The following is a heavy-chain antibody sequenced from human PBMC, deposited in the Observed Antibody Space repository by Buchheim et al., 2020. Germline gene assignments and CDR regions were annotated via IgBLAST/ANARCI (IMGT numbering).Heavy chain of an antibody. D-gene: IGHD1-7*01. Sequence: QVQLVESGGGVVQPGRSLRLSCAASGFTFSSYAMHWVRQAPGKALEWVAVISYDGSNKYYADSVKGRFTISRDNSKNTLYMQMNSLRAEDTAVYYCARGRWNYDFDYWGQGTL. J-gene: IGHJ4*02. V-gene: IGHV3-30*04. CDR1: GFTFSSYA. CDR3: ARGRWNYDFDY. CDR2: ISYDGSNK.